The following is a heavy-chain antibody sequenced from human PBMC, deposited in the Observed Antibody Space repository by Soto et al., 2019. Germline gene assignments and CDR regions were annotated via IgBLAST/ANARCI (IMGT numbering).Heavy chain of an antibody. CDR3: AKDSAYGDFLPFDS. J-gene: IGHJ4*02. CDR2: ITSHGPGT. V-gene: IGHV3-23*01. Sequence: GGSLRLSCAASGFRFENYAMSWVRQPPGKGLEWVSSITSHGPGTFYADSVQGRFTISKDMSRSTLYLDMQTLRVEDTALYYCAKDSAYGDFLPFDSWGQGTLVTVSS. D-gene: IGHD4-17*01. CDR1: GFRFENYA.